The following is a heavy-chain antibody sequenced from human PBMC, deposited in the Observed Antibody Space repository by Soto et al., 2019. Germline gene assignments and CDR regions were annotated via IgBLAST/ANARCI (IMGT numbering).Heavy chain of an antibody. Sequence: QVQLVESGGGVVQPGRSLRLSCAASGFTFSSYGMHWVRQAPGKGLEWVAVISYDGSNKYYADSVKGRFTISRDNSKNTLYLQMTSLRAEDTAVYYCAKGSHYYDSSGYLHYFDYWGQGTLVTVSS. CDR1: GFTFSSYG. CDR2: ISYDGSNK. V-gene: IGHV3-30*18. CDR3: AKGSHYYDSSGYLHYFDY. J-gene: IGHJ4*02. D-gene: IGHD3-22*01.